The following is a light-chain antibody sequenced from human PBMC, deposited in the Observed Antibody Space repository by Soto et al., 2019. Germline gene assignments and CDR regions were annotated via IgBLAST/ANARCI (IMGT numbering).Light chain of an antibody. CDR3: QKYNSAPLT. Sequence: DIQMTQSPSSLSASVGDRVTITCRASQDISNSLAWYQQKPGKVPKVLIYAASILPSGVPARFSGSGSGTDFTLTISSLQPEDVAIYYCQKYNSAPLTLGGGTKVVI. CDR2: AAS. CDR1: QDISNS. V-gene: IGKV1-27*01. J-gene: IGKJ4*01.